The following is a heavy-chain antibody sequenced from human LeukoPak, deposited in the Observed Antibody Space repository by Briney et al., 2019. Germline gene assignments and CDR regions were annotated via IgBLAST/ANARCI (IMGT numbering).Heavy chain of an antibody. V-gene: IGHV1-69*01. CDR2: IIPIFGTA. D-gene: IGHD6-13*01. CDR3: ARDREQLVYYYYGMDV. CDR1: GGTFSSYA. J-gene: IGHJ6*04. Sequence: ASVKVSCKASGGTFSSYAISWVRQAPGQGLEWMGGIIPIFGTANYAQKFQGRVTITADDSTSTAYMELSSLRSEDTAVYYCARDREQLVYYYYGMDVWGKGTTVTVSS.